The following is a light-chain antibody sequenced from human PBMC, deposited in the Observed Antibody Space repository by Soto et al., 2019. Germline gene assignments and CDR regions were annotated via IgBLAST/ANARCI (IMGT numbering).Light chain of an antibody. Sequence: QSVLTQPRSVSGSPGQSVTISWAGTSSDVGGYDYVSWFQQHPGKAPKLMIYDVSKWPSGVPDRFSGSKSGNTASLTISGLQADDEADYYCCSYAGSNSYVFGGGTKVTVL. J-gene: IGLJ1*01. CDR1: SSDVGGYDY. CDR2: DVS. CDR3: CSYAGSNSYV. V-gene: IGLV2-11*01.